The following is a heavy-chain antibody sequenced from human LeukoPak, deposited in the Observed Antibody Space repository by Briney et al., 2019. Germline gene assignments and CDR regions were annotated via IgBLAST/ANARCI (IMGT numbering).Heavy chain of an antibody. CDR2: ISGSGHDI. CDR3: AREKDSSSLGNSFDY. Sequence: GGSLRLSCAASGFTFSDSYMTWVRQAPGKGVEWVAYISGSGHDINYSDSVKGRFTISRDNAKNSLYLQMNSLRAEDTALYYCAREKDSSSLGNSFDYWGQGTLVTVSS. V-gene: IGHV3-11*01. CDR1: GFTFSDSY. J-gene: IGHJ4*02. D-gene: IGHD6-6*01.